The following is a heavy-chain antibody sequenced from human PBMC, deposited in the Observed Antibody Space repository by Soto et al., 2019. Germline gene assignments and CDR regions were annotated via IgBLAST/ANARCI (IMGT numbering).Heavy chain of an antibody. D-gene: IGHD5-18*01. J-gene: IGHJ1*01. CDR1: GGTFSSYA. CDR2: IIPIFGTA. CDR3: ASRVTAMAAYFQH. Sequence: SVKVSCKASGGTFSSYAISWVRQAPGQGLEWMGGIIPIFGTANYAQKFQGRVTITADESTSTAYMELSSLRSEDTAVYYCASRVTAMAAYFQHWGQGTLVTVSS. V-gene: IGHV1-69*13.